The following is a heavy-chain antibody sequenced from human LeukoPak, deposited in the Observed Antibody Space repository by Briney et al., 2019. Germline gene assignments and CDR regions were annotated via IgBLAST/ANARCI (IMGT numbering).Heavy chain of an antibody. D-gene: IGHD5-18*01. CDR3: ATDGDRYGYELDY. CDR2: FDPEDGQT. Sequence: ASVKVPCKVSGYTLTELSMHWVRQAPGKGLERMGGFDPEDGQTINAQKFQGRVTMTEDTSTDTAYMELSSLRSEDTAVYYCATDGDRYGYELDYWGQGTLVTVSS. V-gene: IGHV1-24*01. CDR1: GYTLTELS. J-gene: IGHJ4*02.